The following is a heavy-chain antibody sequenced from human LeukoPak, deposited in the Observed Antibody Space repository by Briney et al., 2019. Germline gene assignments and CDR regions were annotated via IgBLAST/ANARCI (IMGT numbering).Heavy chain of an antibody. CDR3: AMPGDWVSRYNWFVP. J-gene: IGHJ5*02. Sequence: SVTVSCKASGGTFSSYAISWVRQAPGQGLEWMGGIIPIFGTANYAQKFQGRVTITADESTSTAYMELSSLRSEDTAVYYCAMPGDWVSRYNWFVPWGQGTLVTVSS. V-gene: IGHV1-69*01. CDR1: GGTFSSYA. CDR2: IIPIFGTA. D-gene: IGHD3/OR15-3a*01.